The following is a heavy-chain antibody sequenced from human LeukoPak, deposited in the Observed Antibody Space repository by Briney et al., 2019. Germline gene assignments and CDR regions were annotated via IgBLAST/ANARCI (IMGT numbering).Heavy chain of an antibody. J-gene: IGHJ4*02. D-gene: IGHD6-19*01. CDR1: DYAISSNNW. V-gene: IGHV4-28*01. Sequence: PSDTLSLTCAVSDYAISSNNWWGWVRQPPGKGLEWIGYIYYTGSTYYNPSLKSRVTMSVDTSKNHFSLKLTSVTAGDTAVYYCARKVAGLSYFDNWGQGTLVTVSS. CDR2: IYYTGST. CDR3: ARKVAGLSYFDN.